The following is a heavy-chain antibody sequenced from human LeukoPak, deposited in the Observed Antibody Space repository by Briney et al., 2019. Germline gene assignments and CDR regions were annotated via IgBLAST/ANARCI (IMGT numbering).Heavy chain of an antibody. D-gene: IGHD3-3*01. CDR2: IYTSGST. CDR1: GGSISSYY. CDR3: AARYYDFWSGYYPFDY. V-gene: IGHV4-4*07. J-gene: IGHJ4*02. Sequence: PSETLSLTCIVSGGSISSYYWSWIRQPAGKGLEWIGRIYTSGSTKYNPSLKSRVTMSVDTSKNQFSLKLSSVTAADMAVYYCAARYYDFWSGYYPFDYWGQGTLVTVSS.